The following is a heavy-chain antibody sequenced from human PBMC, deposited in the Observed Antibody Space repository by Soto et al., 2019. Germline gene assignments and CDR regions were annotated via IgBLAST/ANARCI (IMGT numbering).Heavy chain of an antibody. CDR3: ARPDSSGWFDY. D-gene: IGHD6-19*01. V-gene: IGHV4-39*01. J-gene: IGHJ4*02. CDR2: IYYSGST. Sequence: SETLSLTCTVSGGSISSSSYYWGWIRQPPGKGLEWIGSIYYSGSTYYNPSLKSRVTISVDTSKNQFSLKLSSVTAADTAVYYCARPDSSGWFDYWGQGTLVTVSS. CDR1: GGSISSSSYY.